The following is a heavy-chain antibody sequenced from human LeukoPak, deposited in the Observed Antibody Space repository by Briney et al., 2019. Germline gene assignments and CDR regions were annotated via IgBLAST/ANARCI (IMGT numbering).Heavy chain of an antibody. CDR1: GGTFSSYA. CDR3: ARALGYCSSTSCYPDDY. D-gene: IGHD2-2*01. V-gene: IGHV1-69*01. CDR2: IIPIFGTA. Sequence: SVKVSCKASGGTFSSYAISWVRQAPGQGLEWMGGIIPIFGTANYAQKFQGRVTTTADESTSTAYMELSSLRSEDTAVYYCARALGYCSSTSCYPDDYWGQGTLVTVSS. J-gene: IGHJ4*02.